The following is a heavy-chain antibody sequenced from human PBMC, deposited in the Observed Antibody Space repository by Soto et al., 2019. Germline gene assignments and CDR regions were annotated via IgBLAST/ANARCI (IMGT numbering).Heavy chain of an antibody. Sequence: EVQLVQSGAEVKKPGTTVKISCKVSGYTFTDYFIHWVHQAPEEGLEWVGLVDPENGAAVYAEKFQGRVSITADTSTDTAYMILSDLTSEDTAFYYCATGDLRLRLGRCAYWGQGTLVTVSS. CDR3: ATGDLRLRLGRCAY. J-gene: IGHJ4*02. D-gene: IGHD3-16*01. CDR1: GYTFTDYF. V-gene: IGHV1-69-2*01. CDR2: VDPENGAA.